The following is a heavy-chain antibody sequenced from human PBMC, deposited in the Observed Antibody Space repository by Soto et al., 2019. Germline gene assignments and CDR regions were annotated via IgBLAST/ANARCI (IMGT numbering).Heavy chain of an antibody. Sequence: GGSLRLSCAASGFAFSICAMIWVRQAPGKGRQWVSAISGSGGSKYYADYVKGRFTISRDNSKNTLYLQMNSLRAEDTAVYYCGKRSRKLDGMDVWGQGTTVTVSS. CDR3: GKRSRKLDGMDV. CDR2: ISGSGGSK. CDR1: GFAFSICA. D-gene: IGHD2-2*01. V-gene: IGHV3-23*01. J-gene: IGHJ6*02.